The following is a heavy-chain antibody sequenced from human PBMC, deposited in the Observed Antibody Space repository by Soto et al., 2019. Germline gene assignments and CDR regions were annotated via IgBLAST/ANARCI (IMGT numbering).Heavy chain of an antibody. Sequence: GSTNYNPSLKSRVTISVDTSKNQFSLKLSSVTAADTAVYYCASRGSYSSGFFDYWGQGTLVTVSS. V-gene: IGHV4-59*01. J-gene: IGHJ4*02. CDR2: GST. D-gene: IGHD1-26*01. CDR3: ASRGSYSSGFFDY.